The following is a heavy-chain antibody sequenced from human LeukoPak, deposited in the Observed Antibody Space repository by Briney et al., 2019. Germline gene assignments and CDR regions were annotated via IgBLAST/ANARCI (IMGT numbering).Heavy chain of an antibody. J-gene: IGHJ3*02. D-gene: IGHD2-15*01. CDR2: ISSSSGSTI. CDR3: ARDGGYCVGGSCYNDAFDI. V-gene: IGHV3-11*01. Sequence: GGSLRLSCAASGFTFSDYYMSWIRQAPGKGLEWISYISSSSGSTIFYADSVKGRFTISRDNAKKSVYLQMNSLRAEDTALYYCARDGGYCVGGSCYNDAFDIWGQGTMVIVSS. CDR1: GFTFSDYY.